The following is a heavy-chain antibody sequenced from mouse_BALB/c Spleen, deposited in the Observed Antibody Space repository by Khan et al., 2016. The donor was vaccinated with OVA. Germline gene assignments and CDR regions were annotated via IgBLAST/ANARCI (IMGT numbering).Heavy chain of an antibody. CDR2: ISTYYGDA. CDR1: GYKFTDYA. V-gene: IGHV1S137*01. J-gene: IGHJ3*01. CDR3: RKGGKFAY. D-gene: IGHD1-1*02. Sequence: QVQLQQPGAELVRPGVSVKISCEVSGYKFTDYAMHWVKQSHAKGLEWIGVISTYYGDADYSQSLKGKATMTVDRSSSTASLELARLTSEDSALYYCRKGGKFAYWGQGTLVTVSA.